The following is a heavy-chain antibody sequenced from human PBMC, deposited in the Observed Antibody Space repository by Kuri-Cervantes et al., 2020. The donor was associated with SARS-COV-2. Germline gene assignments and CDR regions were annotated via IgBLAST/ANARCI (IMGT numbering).Heavy chain of an antibody. CDR1: GFTFSSYW. CDR2: IKQDGSEK. J-gene: IGHJ6*03. CDR3: ARDGLDVAYYYYMDV. Sequence: GESLKISCAASGFTFSSYWMGWVRQAPGKGLEWVANIKQDGSEKYYVDSVKGRFTISRDNAKNSLYLQMNSLRAEDTAVYYCARDGLDVAYYYYMDVWGKGTTVTVSS. V-gene: IGHV3-7*01.